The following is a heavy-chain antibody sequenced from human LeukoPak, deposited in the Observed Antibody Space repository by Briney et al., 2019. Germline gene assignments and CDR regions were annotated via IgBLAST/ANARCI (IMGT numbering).Heavy chain of an antibody. CDR3: ARVSSSSFLGY. D-gene: IGHD6-6*01. CDR1: RVTFSSYS. V-gene: IGHV3-21*01. J-gene: IGHJ4*02. Sequence: GGSLRLSCAASRVTFSSYSMNWVRQAPGKGLEWVSSISSGSSYMYYADSVKGRFTISRDNAKNSLYLQMNSLRAEDTAVYYCARVSSSSFLGYWGQGTLVTVSS. CDR2: ISSGSSYM.